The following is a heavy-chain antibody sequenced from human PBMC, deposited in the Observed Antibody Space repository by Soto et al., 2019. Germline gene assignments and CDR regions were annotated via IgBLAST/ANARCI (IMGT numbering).Heavy chain of an antibody. CDR1: GGSISSYY. CDR3: ARGAGSGGYSYGHDAFDI. D-gene: IGHD5-18*01. V-gene: IGHV4-59*01. Sequence: SETLSLTCTVSGGSISSYYWSWIRQPPGKGLEWIGYIYYSGSTNYNPSLKSRVTISVDTSKNQFSLKLSSVTAADTAWYYCARGAGSGGYSYGHDAFDIWGQGTMVTVSS. CDR2: IYYSGST. J-gene: IGHJ3*02.